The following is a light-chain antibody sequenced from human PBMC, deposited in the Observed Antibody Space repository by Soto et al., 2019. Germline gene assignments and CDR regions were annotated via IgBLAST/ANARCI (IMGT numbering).Light chain of an antibody. Sequence: DIQMTQSPSSVSASVGDRVTITCRASPGISSWLAWYQQKPGKAPKLLIYAASSLQSGVPSRCSCSGSGTDFTLTISSLQTEDFATYYCQQANSFPHTFGKGTKLEIK. V-gene: IGKV1-12*01. J-gene: IGKJ2*01. CDR3: QQANSFPHT. CDR1: PGISSW. CDR2: AAS.